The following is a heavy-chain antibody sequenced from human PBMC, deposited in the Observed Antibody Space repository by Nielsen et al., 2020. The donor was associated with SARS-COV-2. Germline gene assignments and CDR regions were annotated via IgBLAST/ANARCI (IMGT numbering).Heavy chain of an antibody. D-gene: IGHD4-23*01. J-gene: IGHJ6*02. CDR2: INHTGST. V-gene: IGHV4-34*01. Sequence: WIRQPPGKGLEWIGDINHTGSTNCNPSLKSRVTMSVHTSKNQFSLKLSSVTAADTAVYYCARAYASVVTLLPYYKYDMDVWGQATTVTVSS. CDR3: ARAYASVVTLLPYYKYDMDV.